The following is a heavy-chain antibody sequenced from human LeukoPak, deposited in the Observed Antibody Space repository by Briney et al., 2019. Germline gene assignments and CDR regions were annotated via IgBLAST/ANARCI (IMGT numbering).Heavy chain of an antibody. V-gene: IGHV5-51*01. D-gene: IGHD3-16*01. CDR1: GYSFTNYW. Sequence: GESLKISCKGSGYSFTNYWIGWVRQMPGKGLEWMGIVYPDDSDIRYSPSFQGQVTISADKSISTAYLQWSSLKASDTATYYCARRLGGGGFDSWGQGTLVTVSS. J-gene: IGHJ4*02. CDR3: ARRLGGGGFDS. CDR2: VYPDDSDI.